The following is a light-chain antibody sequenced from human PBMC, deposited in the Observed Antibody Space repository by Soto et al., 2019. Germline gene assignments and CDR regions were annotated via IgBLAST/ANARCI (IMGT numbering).Light chain of an antibody. CDR1: QSVSSSY. V-gene: IGKV3-20*01. CDR3: QQYDKSVLT. CDR2: AAS. Sequence: EIVLTQSPGTRSLSPGERATLSCRASQSVSSSYLAWYQQKAGQAPRLLIYAASRRATGIPDRFSGSGSGTDFPLTISSLEPEDFALYYCQQYDKSVLTFGGGTKVDIK. J-gene: IGKJ4*01.